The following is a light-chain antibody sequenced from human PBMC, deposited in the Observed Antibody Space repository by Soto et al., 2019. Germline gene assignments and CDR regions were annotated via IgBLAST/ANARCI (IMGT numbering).Light chain of an antibody. V-gene: IGKV4-1*01. Sequence: DNVMTQSPDSLAMSLGERATINCKSSQSVLSSSNNKNYLAWYQQKPGQPPKLLIYWASTRESGVPDRFSGSGSGTDFTLTISSLQAADVAVYYCHQYYSTPYTFGQGTKLEIK. CDR2: WAS. CDR3: HQYYSTPYT. CDR1: QSVLSSSNNKNY. J-gene: IGKJ2*01.